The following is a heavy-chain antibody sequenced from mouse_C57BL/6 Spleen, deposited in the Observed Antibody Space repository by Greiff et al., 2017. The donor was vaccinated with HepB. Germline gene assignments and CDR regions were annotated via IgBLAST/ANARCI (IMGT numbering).Heavy chain of an antibody. Sequence: EVKLVESGGGLVKPGGSLKLSCAASGFTFSDYGMHWVRQAPEKGLEWVAYISSGSSTIYYADTVKGRFTISRDNAKNTLFLQMTSLRSQDTAMYYCALIYPNPYWGQGTLVTVSA. CDR2: ISSGSSTI. D-gene: IGHD2-1*01. V-gene: IGHV5-17*01. J-gene: IGHJ3*01. CDR1: GFTFSDYG. CDR3: ALIYPNPY.